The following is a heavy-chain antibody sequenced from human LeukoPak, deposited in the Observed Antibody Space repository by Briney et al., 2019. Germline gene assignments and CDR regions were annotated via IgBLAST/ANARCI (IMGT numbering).Heavy chain of an antibody. D-gene: IGHD3-10*01. CDR3: ASASGRPVDY. CDR1: GFTFSSYW. CDR2: IRQDGSEK. J-gene: IGHJ4*02. Sequence: GGSLRLSCAASGFTFSSYWMSWVRQAPGKGLEWVANIRQDGSEKYYVDSVKGRFTISRDDAKNSLYLQMNSLRAEDTAVYYCASASGRPVDYWGQGTLVTVSS. V-gene: IGHV3-7*01.